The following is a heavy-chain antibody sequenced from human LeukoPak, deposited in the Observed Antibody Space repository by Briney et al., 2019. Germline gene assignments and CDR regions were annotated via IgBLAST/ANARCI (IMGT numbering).Heavy chain of an antibody. CDR3: ARDRDYGGNSV. D-gene: IGHD4-23*01. V-gene: IGHV4-4*07. J-gene: IGHJ4*02. Sequence: PSETLSLTCAVSGGSFSGYYWSWIRQPAGKGLEWIGRIYTSGSTNYNPSLKSRVTMSVDTSKNQFSLKLSSVTAADTAVYYCARDRDYGGNSVWGQGTLVTVSS. CDR1: GGSFSGYY. CDR2: IYTSGST.